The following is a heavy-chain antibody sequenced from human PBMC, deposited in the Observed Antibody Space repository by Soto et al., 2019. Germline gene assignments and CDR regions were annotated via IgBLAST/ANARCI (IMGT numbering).Heavy chain of an antibody. CDR1: GYTFTGYY. CDR3: ARGGKKYYYYYGMDV. J-gene: IGHJ6*02. Sequence: ASVKVSCKASGYTFTGYYMHWVRQAPGQGLEWMGWINPNSGGTNYAQKFQGRVTMTRDTSISTAYMELSRLRSEDTAVYYCARGGKKYYYYYGMDVWGQGTTVTVSS. D-gene: IGHD5-12*01. CDR2: INPNSGGT. V-gene: IGHV1-2*02.